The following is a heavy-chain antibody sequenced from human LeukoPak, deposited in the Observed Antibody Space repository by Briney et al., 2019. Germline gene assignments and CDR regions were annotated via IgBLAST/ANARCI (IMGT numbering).Heavy chain of an antibody. Sequence: PGGSLRLSCAASGFTFSSYGMSWVRQAPGKGLEWVSAISGSGGSTYYADSVKGRFTISRDNAKNSLYLQMNSLKTEDTAVYYCTSLSYDYVWGSYRYSVDYWGQGTLVTVSS. CDR2: ISGSGGST. CDR3: TSLSYDYVWGSYRYSVDY. CDR1: GFTFSSYG. D-gene: IGHD3-16*02. J-gene: IGHJ4*02. V-gene: IGHV3-23*01.